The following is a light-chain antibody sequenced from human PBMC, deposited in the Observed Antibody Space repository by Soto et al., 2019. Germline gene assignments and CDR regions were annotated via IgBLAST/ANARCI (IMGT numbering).Light chain of an antibody. CDR3: CSYAGNNNWGV. J-gene: IGLJ3*02. CDR2: EGS. V-gene: IGLV2-23*01. CDR1: SSDVGSYNL. Sequence: QSALTQPASVSGSPGQSITISCTGTSSDVGSYNLVSWYQQYPGKAPKLMIYEGSNRPSGVSNRFSGSKSGNTASLTISGLQTEDEADYYCCSYAGNNNWGVFGGGTKVTVL.